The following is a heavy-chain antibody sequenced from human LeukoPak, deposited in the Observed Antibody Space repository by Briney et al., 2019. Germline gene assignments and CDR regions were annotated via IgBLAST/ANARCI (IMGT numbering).Heavy chain of an antibody. CDR3: ARASGGDCYEPVDY. V-gene: IGHV3-30-3*01. D-gene: IGHD2-21*02. CDR2: ISYDGSNK. J-gene: IGHJ4*02. CDR1: GFTFSSYA. Sequence: GRSLRLSCAASGFTFSSYAMHWVRQAPGKGLEWVAVISYDGSNKYCADSVKGRFTISRDNSKNTLYLQMNSLRAEDTAVYYCARASGGDCYEPVDYWGQGTLVTVSS.